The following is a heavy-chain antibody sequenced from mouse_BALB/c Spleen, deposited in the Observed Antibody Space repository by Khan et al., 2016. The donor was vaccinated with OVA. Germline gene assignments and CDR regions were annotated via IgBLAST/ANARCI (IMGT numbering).Heavy chain of an antibody. D-gene: IGHD1-1*01. V-gene: IGHV1S41*01. CDR3: ARENYYGRGCYAMDY. CDR1: GYTFTSYW. CDR2: IGPGSSNA. Sequence: DLVKPGASVKLSCKASGYTFTSYWINWIKQRPGQGLEWIGRIGPGSSNAYYNDMFTGKATLTVDTSSNTANIQLSSLSSGDSAVYFCARENYYGRGCYAMDYWGQGASVTVSA. J-gene: IGHJ4*01.